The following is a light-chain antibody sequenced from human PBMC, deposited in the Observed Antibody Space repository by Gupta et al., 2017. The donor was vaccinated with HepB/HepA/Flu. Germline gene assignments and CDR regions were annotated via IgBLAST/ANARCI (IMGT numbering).Light chain of an antibody. V-gene: IGLV2-23*02. Sequence: QSVLTQPASVSASLGPSITISCTGTNRDIGSFNFVSWYQQHPGKVPKIMICEVNKRPSGVANRFSGSKSGNTASLTISGLQAEDEADYYGCSDVGDSTWVCGGGTKLTV. CDR1: NRDIGSFNF. CDR2: EVN. J-gene: IGLJ3*02. CDR3: CSDVGDSTWV.